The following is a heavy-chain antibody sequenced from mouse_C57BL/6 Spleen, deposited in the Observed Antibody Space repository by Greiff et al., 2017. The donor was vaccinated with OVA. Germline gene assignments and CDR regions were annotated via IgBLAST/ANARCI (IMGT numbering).Heavy chain of an antibody. CDR1: GYSFTGYF. D-gene: IGHD1-1*01. J-gene: IGHJ4*01. V-gene: IGHV1-20*01. CDR3: ARSFSTTVVATGGYYAMDY. CDR2: INPYNGDT. Sequence: VQLQQSGPELVKPGDSVKISCKASGYSFTGYFMNWVMQSHGKSLEWIGRINPYNGDTFYNQKFKGKATLTVDKSSSTAHMELRSLTSEDSAVYYCARSFSTTVVATGGYYAMDYWGQGTSVTVSS.